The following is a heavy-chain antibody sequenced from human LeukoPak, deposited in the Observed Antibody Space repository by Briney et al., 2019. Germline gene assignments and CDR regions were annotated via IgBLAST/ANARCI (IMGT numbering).Heavy chain of an antibody. CDR1: GHSLTSYS. V-gene: IGHV1-18*04. D-gene: IGHD3-22*01. CDR2: ISAYNGNT. Sequence: GASVKVSCKAFGHSLTSYSMHWVRQAPGQGLEWLGWISAYNGNTNYAQKLQGRVTMTTDTSTSTAYMELRSLRSDDTAVYYCAREAPLPSTYYYDSSGYPRDYWGQGTLVTVSS. J-gene: IGHJ4*02. CDR3: AREAPLPSTYYYDSSGYPRDY.